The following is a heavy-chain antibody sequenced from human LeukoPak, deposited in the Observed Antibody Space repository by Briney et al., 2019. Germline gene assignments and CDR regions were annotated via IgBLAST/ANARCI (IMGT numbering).Heavy chain of an antibody. J-gene: IGHJ4*02. D-gene: IGHD2-15*01. CDR3: AKLTFSGKAPFGS. V-gene: IGHV3-9*01. CDR1: GFTFDDYA. Sequence: SLRLSCAASGFTFDDYAMHWVRQAPGKGLEWVSGISWNSFSIAYADSVKGRFTISRDNAKNSLYLQMNSLRTEDTALYYCAKLTFSGKAPFGSWGQGTLVTVSS. CDR2: ISWNSFSI.